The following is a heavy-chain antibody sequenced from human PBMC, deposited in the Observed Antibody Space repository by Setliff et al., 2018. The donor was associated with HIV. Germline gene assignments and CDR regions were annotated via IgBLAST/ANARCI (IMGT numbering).Heavy chain of an antibody. D-gene: IGHD4-4*01. CDR3: ATDDYNGDSFDN. J-gene: IGHJ4*02. V-gene: IGHV1-18*01. CDR1: GYTFTSYG. CDR2: ISAYNGNT. Sequence: ASVKVSCKASGYTFTSYGISWVRQAPGQGLEWMGWISAYNGNTNYEQKFQGRVTLTRDTSISTAHMEVSNLRSDDTAVYYCATDDYNGDSFDNWGQGTLVTVSS.